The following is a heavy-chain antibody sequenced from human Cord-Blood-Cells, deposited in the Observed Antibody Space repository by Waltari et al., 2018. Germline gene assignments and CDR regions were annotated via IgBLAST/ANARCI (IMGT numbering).Heavy chain of an antibody. CDR2: INPNSGGT. CDR1: GYTFTGYY. CDR3: SVASLDCSGGSCPFDY. V-gene: IGHV1-2*02. D-gene: IGHD2-15*01. J-gene: IGHJ4*02. Sequence: QVQLVQSGAEVTTPGASVKVSCKASGYTFTGYYMPWVRQAPGQGLEWMGWINPNSGGTNYAQKFQGRVTMTRDTSISTAYMELSRLRSDDTAVYYCSVASLDCSGGSCPFDYWGQGTLVTVSS.